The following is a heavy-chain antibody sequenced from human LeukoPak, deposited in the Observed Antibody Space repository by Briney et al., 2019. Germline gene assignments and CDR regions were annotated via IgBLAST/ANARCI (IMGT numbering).Heavy chain of an antibody. CDR3: ARDLGLRIAAAGTLYRKRTGFDP. CDR2: VYYTGAS. CDR1: GGSISSSSYY. Sequence: PSETLSLTCTVSGGSISSSSYYWGWIRQPPGKGLEWIGSVYYTGASYYNPSLKSRVTISIDTSKKHFSLKLTSVTAADTAVYYCARDLGLRIAAAGTLYRKRTGFDPWGQGTLVTVSS. J-gene: IGHJ5*02. D-gene: IGHD6-13*01. V-gene: IGHV4-39*07.